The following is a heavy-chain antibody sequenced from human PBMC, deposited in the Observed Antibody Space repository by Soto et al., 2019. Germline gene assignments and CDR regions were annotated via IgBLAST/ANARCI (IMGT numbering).Heavy chain of an antibody. V-gene: IGHV3-9*01. Sequence: GGSLRLSCAASGFTFDDYAMHWVRQAPGKGLEWVSGISWNSGSIGYADSVKGRFTISRDNAKNSLYLQMNSLRAEDTALYYCAKDMEYSSSSSGTGWFDPWGQGTLVTVSS. CDR3: AKDMEYSSSSSGTGWFDP. D-gene: IGHD6-6*01. J-gene: IGHJ5*02. CDR1: GFTFDDYA. CDR2: ISWNSGSI.